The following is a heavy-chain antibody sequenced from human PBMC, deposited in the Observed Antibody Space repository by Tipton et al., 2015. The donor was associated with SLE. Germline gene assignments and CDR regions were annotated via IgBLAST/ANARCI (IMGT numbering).Heavy chain of an antibody. J-gene: IGHJ4*02. CDR3: ARGSYRPAAPFGY. Sequence: TLSLTCTVSGGSISSSSYYWGWIRQPPGKGLEWIGSIYYSGSTYYNPSLKSRVTISVDTSKNQFSLKLSSVTAADTAVYYCARGSYRPAAPFGYWGQGTLVTVSS. D-gene: IGHD2-2*01. CDR1: GGSISSSSYY. CDR2: IYYSGST. V-gene: IGHV4-39*07.